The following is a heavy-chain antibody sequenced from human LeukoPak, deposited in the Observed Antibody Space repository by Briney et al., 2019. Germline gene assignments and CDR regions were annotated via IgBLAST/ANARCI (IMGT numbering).Heavy chain of an antibody. CDR3: ARVGGVPLGAFDI. CDR1: GGSISSYY. D-gene: IGHD3-16*01. CDR2: MYNSGSTRST. V-gene: IGHV4-59*01. J-gene: IGHJ3*02. Sequence: SETLSLTCTVSGGSISSYYWSWIRQPPGKGLEWIGYMYNSGSTRSTNYNPSLKSRVTLSVDTSKNQFSLKLTSVAAADTAVYYCARVGGVPLGAFDIWGQGTMVTASS.